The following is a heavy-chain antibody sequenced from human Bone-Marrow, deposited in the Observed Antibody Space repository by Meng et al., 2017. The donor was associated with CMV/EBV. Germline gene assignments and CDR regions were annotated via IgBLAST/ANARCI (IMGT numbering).Heavy chain of an antibody. J-gene: IGHJ4*02. Sequence: ASVKVSCKASGYTFTSYYMHWVRQAPGQGLEWMGIINPSGGSTSYAQKFQGRVNMTRNTSTSTAYMELSSLRSEDTARYSCARGTRSKDYWGQGTLVTVSA. CDR3: ARGTRSKDY. CDR1: GYTFTSYY. V-gene: IGHV1-46*01. D-gene: IGHD3-10*01. CDR2: INPSGGST.